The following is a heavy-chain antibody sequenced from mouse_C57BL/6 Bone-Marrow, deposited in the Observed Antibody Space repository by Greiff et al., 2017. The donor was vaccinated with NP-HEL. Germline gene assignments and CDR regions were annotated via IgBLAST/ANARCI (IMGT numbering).Heavy chain of an antibody. V-gene: IGHV1-81*01. CDR1: GYTFTSYG. CDR2: IYPRSGNT. CDR3: ARMGLRLLYFDY. Sequence: LEESGAELARPGASVKLSCKASGYTFTSYGISWVKQRTGQGLEWIGEIYPRSGNTYYNEKFKGKATLTADKSSSTAYMELRSLTSEDSAVYFCARMGLRLLYFDYWGQGTTLTVSS. J-gene: IGHJ2*01. D-gene: IGHD3-2*02.